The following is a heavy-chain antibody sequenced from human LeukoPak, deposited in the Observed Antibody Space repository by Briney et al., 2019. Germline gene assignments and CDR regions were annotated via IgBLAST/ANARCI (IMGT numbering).Heavy chain of an antibody. J-gene: IGHJ3*02. Sequence: ASVKVSCKASGYTFTGHYMHWVRQAPGQGLEWMGRINPNSGGTNYAQKFQGRVTMTRDTSISTAYMELSRLRSDDTAVYYCARDHGVVVIANAFDIWGQGTMITVSS. CDR3: ARDHGVVVIANAFDI. V-gene: IGHV1-2*06. CDR2: INPNSGGT. CDR1: GYTFTGHY. D-gene: IGHD3-22*01.